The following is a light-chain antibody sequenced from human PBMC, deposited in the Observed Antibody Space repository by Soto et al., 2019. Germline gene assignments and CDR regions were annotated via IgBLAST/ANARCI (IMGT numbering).Light chain of an antibody. CDR2: DTS. CDR1: QTVGSY. Sequence: ETVLTQSPATLSLSPGERATLSCRASQTVGSYLVWYQQKPGQAPRLLTYDTSNRAAAVPARFSGSGSGTDVTLTVSRLEPEDFAVYYCQQRRHWPPTFGQGTKLEIK. CDR3: QQRRHWPPT. V-gene: IGKV3-11*01. J-gene: IGKJ2*01.